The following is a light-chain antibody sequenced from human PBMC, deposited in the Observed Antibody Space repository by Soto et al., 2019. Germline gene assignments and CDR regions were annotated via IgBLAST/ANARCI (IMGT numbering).Light chain of an antibody. CDR1: SSDVGVYNY. CDR2: EVS. J-gene: IGLJ3*02. V-gene: IGLV2-14*01. CDR3: SSYTSSNTWV. Sequence: QSVLTQPASVSGSPVQSITFSCTGTSSDVGVYNYVSWYQQHPGKAPKLMIYEVSHRPSGVSNRFSGSKSGNTASLTISGLQAEDEADYYCSSYTSSNTWVFGGGTKLTVL.